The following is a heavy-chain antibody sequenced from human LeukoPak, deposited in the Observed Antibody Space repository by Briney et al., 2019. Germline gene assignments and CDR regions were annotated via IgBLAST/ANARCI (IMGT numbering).Heavy chain of an antibody. D-gene: IGHD2-2*01. CDR1: GFTFSSYS. CDR2: ISSSSSTI. CDR3: ARAEGYCSSTSCHWSLDY. J-gene: IGHJ4*02. Sequence: GGSLRLSCAASGFTFSSYSMNWVRQAPGKGLEWVSYISSSSSTIYYADSVKGRFTISRDNAKNSLYLQMNSLRAEDTAVYYCARAEGYCSSTSCHWSLDYWGQGTLVTVSS. V-gene: IGHV3-48*01.